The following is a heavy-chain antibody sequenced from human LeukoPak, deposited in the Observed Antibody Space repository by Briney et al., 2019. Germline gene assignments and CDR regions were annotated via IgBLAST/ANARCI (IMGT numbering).Heavy chain of an antibody. Sequence: SETLSLTCSVSGDSVSRSDSDWDWIRQPPGKGLEWIGTIYHRGRTYYSPSLKSRVPMSVDPCNNQFSLTLRSATAADTAVYYCARRRYYDGSGYLEWGQGTLLSVSS. CDR3: ARRRYYDGSGYLE. D-gene: IGHD3-22*01. J-gene: IGHJ1*01. V-gene: IGHV4-39*01. CDR1: GDSVSRSDSD. CDR2: IYHRGRT.